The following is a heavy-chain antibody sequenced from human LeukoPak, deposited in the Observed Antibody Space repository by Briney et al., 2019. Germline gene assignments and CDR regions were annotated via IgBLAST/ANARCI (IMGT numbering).Heavy chain of an antibody. D-gene: IGHD3-10*01. CDR2: IYHSGST. V-gene: IGHV4-30-2*01. Sequence: SETLSLTCTVSGGSISSGGYYWSWIRQPPGKGLEWIGYIYHSGSTYYNPSLKSRVTISVDRSKNQFSLKLSSVTAADTAVYYCAVVWFGELLPYYWGQGTLVTVSS. J-gene: IGHJ4*02. CDR1: GGSISSGGYY. CDR3: AVVWFGELLPYY.